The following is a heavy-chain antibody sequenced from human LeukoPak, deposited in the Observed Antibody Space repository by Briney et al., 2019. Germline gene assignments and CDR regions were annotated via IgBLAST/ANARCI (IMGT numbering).Heavy chain of an antibody. Sequence: NPSETLSLTCAVYGGSFSGYYWSWIRQPPGKGLEWIGEINHSGSTNYNPSLKSRVTISVDTSKNQFSLKLSSVTAADTAVYYCARASYYYDSSGYYPFDYWGQGTLVTVSS. CDR2: INHSGST. V-gene: IGHV4-34*01. D-gene: IGHD3-22*01. CDR1: GGSFSGYY. J-gene: IGHJ4*02. CDR3: ARASYYYDSSGYYPFDY.